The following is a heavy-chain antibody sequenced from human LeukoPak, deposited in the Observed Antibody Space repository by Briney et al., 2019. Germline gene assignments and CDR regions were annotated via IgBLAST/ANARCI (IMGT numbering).Heavy chain of an antibody. CDR2: ISWNSGSI. J-gene: IGHJ3*02. CDR1: GFTFDDYA. V-gene: IGHV3-9*03. CDR3: AEDIAGSGWNRDAFDI. D-gene: IGHD6-19*01. Sequence: GGSLRLSCAASGFTFDDYAMHWVRQAPGKGLEWVSGISWNSGSIGYADSVKGRFTISRGNAKNSLYLQMNSLRAEDMALYYCAEDIAGSGWNRDAFDIWGQGTMVTVSS.